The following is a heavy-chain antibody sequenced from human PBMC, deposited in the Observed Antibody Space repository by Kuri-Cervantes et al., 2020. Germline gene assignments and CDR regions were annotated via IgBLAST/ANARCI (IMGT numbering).Heavy chain of an antibody. Sequence: GESLKISCAASGFTFSSYWMSWVRQAPGKGLEWVANIKQDGSEKYYVDSVKGRFTISRDNAKNSLYLQMNSLRAEDTAVHYCARVFSYYYGSGSDTFYFDYWGQGSLVTVSS. CDR1: GFTFSSYW. V-gene: IGHV3-7*01. J-gene: IGHJ4*02. D-gene: IGHD3-10*01. CDR3: ARVFSYYYGSGSDTFYFDY. CDR2: IKQDGSEK.